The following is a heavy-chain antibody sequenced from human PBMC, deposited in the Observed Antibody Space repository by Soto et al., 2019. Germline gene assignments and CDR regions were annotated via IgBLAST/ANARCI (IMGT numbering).Heavy chain of an antibody. CDR3: ASDRGNVTNDVGQDYGMDV. V-gene: IGHV3-48*04. CDR2: INSGGTTI. Sequence: EVQLVESGGALVQPGGSLRLSCAASGFTFSAYNMNWIRQAPGKGLEWVAYINSGGTTIYNADSVQGRFTFSRDNAKNSVDRKRNSQRAEDTADYDGASDRGNVTNDVGQDYGMDVWGQGTTVTVSS. D-gene: IGHD4-17*01. CDR1: GFTFSAYN. J-gene: IGHJ6*02.